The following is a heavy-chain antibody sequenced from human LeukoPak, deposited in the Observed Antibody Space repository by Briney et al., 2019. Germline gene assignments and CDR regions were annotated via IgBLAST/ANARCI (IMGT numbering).Heavy chain of an antibody. V-gene: IGHV3-21*01. D-gene: IGHD1-26*01. Sequence: GGSLRLSCAASGFTFSSYSMNWVRQAPGKGLEWVSSISSSSSYIYYADSVKGRFTISRDNAKNSLYLQMNSLRAEDTAVYYCAKDSPPRIVGAPLDYWGQGTLVTVSS. CDR3: AKDSPPRIVGAPLDY. J-gene: IGHJ4*02. CDR2: ISSSSSYI. CDR1: GFTFSSYS.